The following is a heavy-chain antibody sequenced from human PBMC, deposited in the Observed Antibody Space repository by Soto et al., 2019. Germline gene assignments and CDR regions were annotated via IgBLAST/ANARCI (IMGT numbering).Heavy chain of an antibody. CDR1: GFTFSSYA. CDR2: ISGSGGST. CDR3: AKGRSAAAGTRHKYYFDF. V-gene: IGHV3-23*01. Sequence: GGSLRLSCAASGFTFSSYAMSWVRQAPGKGLEWVSAISGSGGSTYYADSVKGRFTISRDNSKNTLYLQMNSLRAEDTAVYYCAKGRSAAAGTRHKYYFDFWGRGTLVTVSS. J-gene: IGHJ4*02. D-gene: IGHD6-13*01.